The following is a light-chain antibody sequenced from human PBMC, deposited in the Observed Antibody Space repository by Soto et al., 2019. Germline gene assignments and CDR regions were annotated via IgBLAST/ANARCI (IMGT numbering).Light chain of an antibody. CDR3: QQYNSWPLA. Sequence: EIVMTQSPATLSVSPGERATLSCRASQSVNTNLAWYQQKPGQAPRLLIYGASTRATGIPARFSGSGSGTEFTLTISSLQSEDFAVYYCQQYNSWPLAFDQGTKVEIK. J-gene: IGKJ1*01. CDR2: GAS. V-gene: IGKV3-15*01. CDR1: QSVNTN.